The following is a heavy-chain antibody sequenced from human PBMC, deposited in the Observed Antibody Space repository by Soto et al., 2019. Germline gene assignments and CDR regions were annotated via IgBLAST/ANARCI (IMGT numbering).Heavy chain of an antibody. CDR3: ATSYDFWMSQDYYYMDV. Sequence: GGSLRLSCAASGLTFSSYGMHWVRQAPCKGLEWVTIISYDGSNKYYADSVKGRFTISRDNSKNTLYLQMNSLRAEDTAVYYCATSYDFWMSQDYYYMDVWGKGTTVTVSS. V-gene: IGHV3-30*03. J-gene: IGHJ6*03. D-gene: IGHD3-3*01. CDR2: ISYDGSNK. CDR1: GLTFSSYG.